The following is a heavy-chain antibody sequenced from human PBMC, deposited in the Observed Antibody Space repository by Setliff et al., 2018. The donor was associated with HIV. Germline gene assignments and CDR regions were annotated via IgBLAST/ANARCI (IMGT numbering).Heavy chain of an antibody. D-gene: IGHD2-21*02. CDR2: IIPAFGTA. CDR1: GDTSSLHP. J-gene: IGHJ6*02. V-gene: IGHV1-69*05. Sequence: SVKVSCKASGDTSSLHPISWVQQAPGRGLDWMGRIIPAFGTANYAQKFQGRVTITTDESTTTVFMELTVLRSEDTAVYYCARECLLVTQVGASYWYHGIDVWGQGTTVTVSS. CDR3: ARECLLVTQVGASYWYHGIDV.